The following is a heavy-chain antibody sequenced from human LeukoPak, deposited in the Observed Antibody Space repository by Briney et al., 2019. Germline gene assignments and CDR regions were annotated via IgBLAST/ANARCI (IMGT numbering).Heavy chain of an antibody. CDR3: AREGNWNYRYFDY. D-gene: IGHD1-7*01. Sequence: GGSLRLSCAASEFTFSSYAMHWVRQAPGKGLEYVSAISSNGGSTYYANSVKGRFTISRDNSKNTLYLQMGSLRAEDMAVYYCAREGNWNYRYFDYWGQGTLVTVSS. CDR1: EFTFSSYA. CDR2: ISSNGGST. J-gene: IGHJ4*02. V-gene: IGHV3-64*01.